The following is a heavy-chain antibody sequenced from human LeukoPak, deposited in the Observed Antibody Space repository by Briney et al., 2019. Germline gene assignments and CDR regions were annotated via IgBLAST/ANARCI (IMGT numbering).Heavy chain of an antibody. D-gene: IGHD6-19*01. CDR3: ARDPRYSSGWYDY. CDR1: GYTSTSYA. CDR2: INAGNGNT. V-gene: IGHV1-3*01. J-gene: IGHJ4*02. Sequence: GASVKVSCKASGYTSTSYAMHWVRQAPGQRLGWMGWINAGNGNTKYSQKFQGRVTITRDTSASTAYMELSSLRSEDTAVYYCARDPRYSSGWYDYWGQGTLVTVSS.